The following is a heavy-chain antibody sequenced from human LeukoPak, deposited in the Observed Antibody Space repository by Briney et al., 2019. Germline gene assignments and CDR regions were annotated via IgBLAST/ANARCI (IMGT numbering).Heavy chain of an antibody. D-gene: IGHD1-1*01. Sequence: SETLSLTCTVSGGSISSSSYYWGWIRQRPGKGLEWIGSIYYSGSTYYNPSLKSRVTISVDTSKNQFSLKLSSVTAADTAVYYCARRPVQARPYGMDVWGQGTTVTVSS. J-gene: IGHJ6*02. CDR3: ARRPVQARPYGMDV. CDR1: GGSISSSSYY. CDR2: IYYSGST. V-gene: IGHV4-39*01.